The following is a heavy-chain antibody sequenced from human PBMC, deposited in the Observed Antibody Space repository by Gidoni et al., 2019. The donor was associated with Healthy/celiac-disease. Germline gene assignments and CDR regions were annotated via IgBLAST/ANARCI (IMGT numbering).Heavy chain of an antibody. J-gene: IGHJ4*02. V-gene: IGHV3-66*01. CDR2: IYSGGST. CDR1: GFTVSRNY. Sequence: EGQLVESGGGLVQPGGSLRRSCAASGFTVSRNYMSWVRQAPGTGLEWVSVIYSGGSTYYADSVKGRFTISSDNSQNTLYLQMNSLSAEDTSVYYCARSRFDYWGQGTLVTVSS. CDR3: ARSRFDY.